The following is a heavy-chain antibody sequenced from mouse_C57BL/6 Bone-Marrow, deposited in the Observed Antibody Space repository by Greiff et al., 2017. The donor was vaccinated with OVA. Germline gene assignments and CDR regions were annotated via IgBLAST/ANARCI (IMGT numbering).Heavy chain of an antibody. D-gene: IGHD1-2*01. J-gene: IGHJ4*01. CDR3: ARGNRLIRPLYYYAMDY. CDR1: GFTFSDYG. CDR2: ISSGSSTI. Sequence: EVMLVESGGGLVKPGGSLKLSCAASGFTFSDYGMHWVRQAPEKGLEWVAYISSGSSTIYYADTVKGRFTISRDNAKNTLFLQMTSLRSEDTAMYYCARGNRLIRPLYYYAMDYWGQGTAVTVSS. V-gene: IGHV5-17*01.